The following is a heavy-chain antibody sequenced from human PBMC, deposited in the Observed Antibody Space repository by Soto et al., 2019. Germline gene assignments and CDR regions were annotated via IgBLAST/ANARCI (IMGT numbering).Heavy chain of an antibody. Sequence: PSETLSLTCTVSGGSVSSGSYYWSWIRQPPGKGLEWIGYIYYSGSTNYNPSLKSRVTISVDTSKNQFSLKLSSVTAADTAVSYCASLAGYSHYCTDVWGQGPTLTVS. CDR2: IYYSGST. V-gene: IGHV4-61*01. CDR3: ASLAGYSHYCTDV. J-gene: IGHJ6*02. D-gene: IGHD2-15*01. CDR1: GGSVSSGSYY.